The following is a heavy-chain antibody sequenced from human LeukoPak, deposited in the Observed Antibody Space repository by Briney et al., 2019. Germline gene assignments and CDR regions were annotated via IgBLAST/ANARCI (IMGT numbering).Heavy chain of an antibody. CDR1: GYSISSGYY. V-gene: IGHV4-38-2*02. CDR2: IYHGGRT. CDR3: ASCRGDYFDY. J-gene: IGHJ4*02. Sequence: PPETLSLTCTVSGYSISSGYYWGWIRQTPGKGLEWIGYIYHGGRTDYNPSLKSRVTISVDTSKNQFSLKLSSVTAADTAVYYCASCRGDYFDYWGQGTLVTVSS. D-gene: IGHD3-10*01.